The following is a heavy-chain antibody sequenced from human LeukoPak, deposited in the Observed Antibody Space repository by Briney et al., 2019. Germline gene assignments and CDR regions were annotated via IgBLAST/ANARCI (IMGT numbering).Heavy chain of an antibody. J-gene: IGHJ4*02. V-gene: IGHV4-39*07. Sequence: PSETLSLTCTVSGGSISSRPYYWGWVRQSPGKGLEWIGTISYSGTTYYNPSLKSRVTISLDTSKNQFSLKLSSVTAADTAVYYCARVRRIYDSSGYYNLFDYWGQGTLVTVSS. CDR2: ISYSGTT. D-gene: IGHD3-22*01. CDR3: ARVRRIYDSSGYYNLFDY. CDR1: GGSISSRPYY.